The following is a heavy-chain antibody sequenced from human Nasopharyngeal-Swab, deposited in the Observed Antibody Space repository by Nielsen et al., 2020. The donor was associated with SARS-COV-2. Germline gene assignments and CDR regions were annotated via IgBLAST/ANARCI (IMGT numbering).Heavy chain of an antibody. CDR1: GFTINSFA. V-gene: IGHV3-30-3*01. Sequence: GGSLRLSCEASGFTINSFAMHWVRQAPGKGLEWVAVISYDGNNKYYADSVKGRFTISRDNSKNTVYLQMNSLRPEDTAVYYCARDVASGFGELFPLLRGLDIWGHGTTVTVSS. J-gene: IGHJ6*02. CDR3: ARDVASGFGELFPLLRGLDI. CDR2: ISYDGNNK. D-gene: IGHD3-10*01.